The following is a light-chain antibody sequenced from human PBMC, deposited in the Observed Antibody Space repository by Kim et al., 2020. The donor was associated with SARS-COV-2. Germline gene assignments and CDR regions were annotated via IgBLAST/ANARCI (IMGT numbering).Light chain of an antibody. Sequence: LSASVGDRVTITCRASQSITSRLAWYQQKPGKAPKLLIYDASSLESGVPSRFSGGGSGTEFSLTISSLQPDDFATYYCQQYASYSYTFGQGTKLEI. CDR2: DAS. CDR3: QQYASYSYT. J-gene: IGKJ2*01. CDR1: QSITSR. V-gene: IGKV1-5*01.